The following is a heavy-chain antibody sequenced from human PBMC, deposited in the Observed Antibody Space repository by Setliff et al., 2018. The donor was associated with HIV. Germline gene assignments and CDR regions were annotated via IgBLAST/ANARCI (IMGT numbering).Heavy chain of an antibody. CDR2: INNDGSIT. Sequence: GGSLRLSCRASGFTFSGYWIHWVRQAPGKGLEWVSRINNDGSITSYADSVKGRFTISRDNSKNTVYLQMNSLTVEDTALYYCAKGMVGATWGTDAFDLWGQGTMVTVSS. J-gene: IGHJ3*01. CDR3: AKGMVGATWGTDAFDL. CDR1: GFTFSGYW. D-gene: IGHD1-26*01. V-gene: IGHV3-74*01.